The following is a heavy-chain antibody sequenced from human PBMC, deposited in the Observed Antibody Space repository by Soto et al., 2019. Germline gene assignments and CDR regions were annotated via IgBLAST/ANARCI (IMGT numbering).Heavy chain of an antibody. CDR3: TTDHDYGYKHPPFDY. D-gene: IGHD4-17*01. V-gene: IGHV3-15*01. CDR2: IKSKTDGGTT. J-gene: IGHJ4*02. CDR1: GFTFSNAW. Sequence: GVSLRLSFAASGFTFSNAWMSWFRQAPGTGLEWVGRIKSKTDGGTTDYAAPVKGRFTISRDDSKNTLYLQMNSLKTEDTAVYYCTTDHDYGYKHPPFDYWGQGTLVTVSS.